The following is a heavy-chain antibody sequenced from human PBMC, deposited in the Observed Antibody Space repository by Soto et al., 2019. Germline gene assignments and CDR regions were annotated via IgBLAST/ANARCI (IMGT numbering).Heavy chain of an antibody. CDR2: IYHSGST. Sequence: SSETLSLTCAVSGGSTSSSNWWSWVRQPPGKGLEWIGEIYHSGSTNYNPSLKSRVTISVDKSKNQFSLKLSSVTAADTAVYYCSRVSGSYYYGMDVWGQGFTVPVSS. V-gene: IGHV4-4*02. D-gene: IGHD1-26*01. J-gene: IGHJ6*02. CDR3: SRVSGSYYYGMDV. CDR1: GGSTSSSNW.